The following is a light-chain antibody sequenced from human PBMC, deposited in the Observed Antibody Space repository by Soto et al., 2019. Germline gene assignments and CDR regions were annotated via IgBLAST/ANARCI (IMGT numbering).Light chain of an antibody. J-gene: IGLJ1*01. V-gene: IGLV2-14*01. Sequence: QSVLTQPASVSGSPGQSITISCTGTSSDVGTYNYVSWYQHHPGKAPKLMIFEVSNRPSGVSNRFSGSKSGNTASLTISGLQAEDEADYYCSSYTSRSTPYVFGTGTKVTVL. CDR2: EVS. CDR3: SSYTSRSTPYV. CDR1: SSDVGTYNY.